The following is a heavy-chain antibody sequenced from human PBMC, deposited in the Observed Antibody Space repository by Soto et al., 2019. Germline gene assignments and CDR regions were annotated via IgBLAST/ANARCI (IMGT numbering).Heavy chain of an antibody. V-gene: IGHV4-59*08. CDR1: GGSISSYY. Sequence: SETLSLTCTVSGGSISSYYWSWIRQPPGKGLEWIGYIYYSGSTNYNPSLKSRVTISVDTSKNQFSLKLGSVTAADTAVYYCARHFDYGGDFDYWGQGTLVTVSS. D-gene: IGHD4-17*01. J-gene: IGHJ4*02. CDR2: IYYSGST. CDR3: ARHFDYGGDFDY.